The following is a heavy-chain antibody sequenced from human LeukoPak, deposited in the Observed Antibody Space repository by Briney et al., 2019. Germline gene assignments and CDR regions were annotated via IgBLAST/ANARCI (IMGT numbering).Heavy chain of an antibody. Sequence: KPSETLSLTCTVSGGSISSYYWSWIRQPPGKGLEWIGYIYYSGSTNYNPSLKSRVAISVDTSKNQFSLKLSSVTAADTAVYYCARGGPLKGAFDIWGQGTMVTVSS. CDR1: GGSISSYY. V-gene: IGHV4-59*01. CDR2: IYYSGST. CDR3: ARGGPLKGAFDI. J-gene: IGHJ3*02.